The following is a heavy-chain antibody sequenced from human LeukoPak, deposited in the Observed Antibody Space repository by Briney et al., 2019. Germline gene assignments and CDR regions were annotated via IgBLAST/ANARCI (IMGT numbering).Heavy chain of an antibody. Sequence: GGSLRLSCAASGFTVSSNYMSWVRQAPGKGLEWVSSISSSSSYIYYADSVKGRFTISRDNTKNSLYLQMNSLRAEDTAVYYCARDSYYVWGSYRYTIFDYWGQGTLVTVSS. CDR2: ISSSSSYI. V-gene: IGHV3-21*01. CDR1: GFTVSSNY. J-gene: IGHJ4*02. D-gene: IGHD3-16*02. CDR3: ARDSYYVWGSYRYTIFDY.